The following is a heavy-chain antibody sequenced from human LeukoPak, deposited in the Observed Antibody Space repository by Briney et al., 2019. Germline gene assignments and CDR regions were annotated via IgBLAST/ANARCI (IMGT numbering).Heavy chain of an antibody. J-gene: IGHJ5*02. Sequence: GSLRLSCAASGFTFSSYAMHWVRPAPGKGLEWVAVISYDGSNKYYADSVKGRFTISRDNSKNTLYLQMNSLRAEDTAVYYCARALYCSGGSCYSSETNWFDPWGQGTLVTVSS. D-gene: IGHD2-15*01. CDR2: ISYDGSNK. CDR3: ARALYCSGGSCYSSETNWFDP. V-gene: IGHV3-30*04. CDR1: GFTFSSYA.